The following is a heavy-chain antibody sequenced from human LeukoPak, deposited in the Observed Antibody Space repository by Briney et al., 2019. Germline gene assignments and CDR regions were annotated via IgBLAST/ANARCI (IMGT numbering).Heavy chain of an antibody. CDR2: ISGSGGGT. V-gene: IGHV3-23*01. D-gene: IGHD1-26*01. CDR3: AKSGGGSYYKELVY. CDR1: GFTFNSYA. Sequence: PGGPLRLSCAVSGFTFNSYAMSWVRQAPGKGLEWVSGISGSGGGTYYADSVKGRFTISRDYSKNTLDLQMNSLRAEDTAVYYCAKSGGGSYYKELVYWGQGTLVTVSS. J-gene: IGHJ4*02.